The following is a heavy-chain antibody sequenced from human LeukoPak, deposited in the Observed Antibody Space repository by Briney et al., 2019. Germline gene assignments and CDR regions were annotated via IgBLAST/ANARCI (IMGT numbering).Heavy chain of an antibody. Sequence: ASVKVSCKASGYTFTSYDINWVRQATGQGLEWMGWMNPNSGNTGYAQKFQGRVTMTRDTSTSTVYMELSSLRSEDTAVYYCARDTGGSSSWSPFDYWGQGTLVTVSS. CDR3: ARDTGGSSSWSPFDY. CDR2: MNPNSGNT. D-gene: IGHD6-13*01. CDR1: GYTFTSYD. J-gene: IGHJ4*02. V-gene: IGHV1-8*02.